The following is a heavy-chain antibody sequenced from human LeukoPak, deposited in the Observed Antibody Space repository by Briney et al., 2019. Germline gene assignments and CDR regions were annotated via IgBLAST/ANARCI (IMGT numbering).Heavy chain of an antibody. CDR3: ARDSTGYGYEEWY. CDR1: GFTFSSYW. D-gene: IGHD5-18*01. Sequence: GGSLRLSCAASGFTFSSYWMSWVRQAPGKGLEWVANIKQDGSEKYYVDSVKGRFTISRDNAKNSVYLQMNSLRAEDTAIYYCARDSTGYGYEEWYWGQGTLVTVSS. CDR2: IKQDGSEK. J-gene: IGHJ4*02. V-gene: IGHV3-7*01.